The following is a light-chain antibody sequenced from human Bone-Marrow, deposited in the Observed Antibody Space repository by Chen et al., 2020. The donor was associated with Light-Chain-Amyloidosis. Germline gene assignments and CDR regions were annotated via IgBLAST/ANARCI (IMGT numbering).Light chain of an antibody. V-gene: IGLV2-14*01. Sequence: QSALTQPASVSGSPGQSITLSCTGTSGDVGTYNYVSWYQQHPGKAPKVMISAVSNRPSGVSHRFSGSKSGNTASLTISGLQAEDVADYYCSSFTSSSSYVFGPGTKVTVL. CDR2: AVS. CDR3: SSFTSSSSYV. J-gene: IGLJ1*01. CDR1: SGDVGTYNY.